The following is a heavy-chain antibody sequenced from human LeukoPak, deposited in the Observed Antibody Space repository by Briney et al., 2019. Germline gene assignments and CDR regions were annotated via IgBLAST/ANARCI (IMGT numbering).Heavy chain of an antibody. CDR1: GFTFDDYG. Sequence: GGSLRLSCAASGFTFDDYGMSWVRQAPGKGLEWVSGINWNGGSTGYADSVKGRFTISRDSAKNSLYLQMNSLRAEDTALYYCARDGWFGELLGFDYWGQGTLVTVSS. J-gene: IGHJ4*02. V-gene: IGHV3-20*04. CDR3: ARDGWFGELLGFDY. D-gene: IGHD3-10*01. CDR2: INWNGGST.